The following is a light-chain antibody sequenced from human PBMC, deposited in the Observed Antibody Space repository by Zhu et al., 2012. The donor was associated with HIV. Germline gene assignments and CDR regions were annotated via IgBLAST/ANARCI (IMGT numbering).Light chain of an antibody. CDR2: DTS. Sequence: IVLTQSPATLSLSPGERATVSCRASGSVRSFLAWYQQKPGQAPRLLIYDTSKRATGIPARFSGSGFGTDFTLTISSLEPEDFALYYCQQRSSWPLTFGGGTKVEIK. V-gene: IGKV3-11*01. CDR1: GSVRSF. J-gene: IGKJ4*01. CDR3: QQRSSWPLT.